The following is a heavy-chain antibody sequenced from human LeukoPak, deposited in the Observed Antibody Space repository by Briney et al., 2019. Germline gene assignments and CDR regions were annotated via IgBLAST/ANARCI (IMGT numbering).Heavy chain of an antibody. V-gene: IGHV4-4*02. CDR2: IYHSGST. J-gene: IGHJ4*02. CDR3: ARGREGDSSGWYNDDY. CDR1: GGSISSSNW. D-gene: IGHD6-19*01. Sequence: SGTLSLTCAVSGGSISSSNWWSWVRQPPGKGLEWIGEIYHSGSTNYNPSLKSRVTISVDKSKNQFSLKLGSVTAADTAVYYCARGREGDSSGWYNDDYWGQGTLVTVSS.